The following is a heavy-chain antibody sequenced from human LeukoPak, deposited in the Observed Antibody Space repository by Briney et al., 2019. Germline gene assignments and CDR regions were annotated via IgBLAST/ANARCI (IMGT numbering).Heavy chain of an antibody. CDR1: GGSFSGYY. V-gene: IGHV4-34*01. Sequence: KSSETLSLTCAVYGGSFSGYYWSWIRQPPGKGLEWIGEINHSVSTNYNPSLKSRVTISVDTSKNQSSLKLSSVTAADTAVYYCARGPTKRIYYDSSGYYRKKTDAFDIWGQGTMVTVSS. J-gene: IGHJ3*02. CDR3: ARGPTKRIYYDSSGYYRKKTDAFDI. D-gene: IGHD3-22*01. CDR2: INHSVST.